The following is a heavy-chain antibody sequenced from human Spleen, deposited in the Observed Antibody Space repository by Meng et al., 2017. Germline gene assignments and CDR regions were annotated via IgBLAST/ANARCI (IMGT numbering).Heavy chain of an antibody. CDR3: ARENSIAVAGGLHY. D-gene: IGHD6-19*01. J-gene: IGHJ4*02. Sequence: QVQVLQSGGGLVTPGGSLRLSCAASGFTFSDNYMSWIRQAPGKGLEWVAVIWYDGSNKYYADSVKGRFTISRDNSKNTLYLQMNSLRAEDTAVYYCARENSIAVAGGLHYWGQGTLVTVSS. CDR1: GFTFSDNY. V-gene: IGHV3-33*08. CDR2: IWYDGSNK.